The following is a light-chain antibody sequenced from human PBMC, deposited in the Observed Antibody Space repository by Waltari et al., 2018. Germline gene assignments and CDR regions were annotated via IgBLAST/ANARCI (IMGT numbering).Light chain of an antibody. CDR3: HQYGSAPL. CDR1: QCVGDSD. V-gene: IGKV3-20*01. CDR2: AAS. Sequence: NVLTQSPDTLSLSPGETATLSCRARQCVGDSDLAWYQQKPGQSPRLLIYAASNRASGISDRFSGSGSGRDFTLTISSLEPEDFAVYYCHQYGSAPLFGGGTKVEIK. J-gene: IGKJ4*01.